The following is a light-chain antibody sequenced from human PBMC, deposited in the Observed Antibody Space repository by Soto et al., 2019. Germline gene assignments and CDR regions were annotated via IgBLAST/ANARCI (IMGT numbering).Light chain of an antibody. J-gene: IGLJ3*02. V-gene: IGLV2-14*01. CDR3: SSYTSSSTWV. Sequence: QSVLTQPASVSGSPGQSITISCTGTSSDVGGYKYVSWYQQHPGKAPKVMIYEVSNRPSGVSNRFSGSKSGNTASLTISGLQAEDEADYYCSSYTSSSTWVFGAGTKLTVL. CDR1: SSDVGGYKY. CDR2: EVS.